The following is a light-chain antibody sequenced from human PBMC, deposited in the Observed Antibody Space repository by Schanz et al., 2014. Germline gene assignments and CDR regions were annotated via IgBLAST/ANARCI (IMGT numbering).Light chain of an antibody. Sequence: QSALTQPASVSGSPGQSITISCTGTRSDINGYNYVSWYQQHPGKAPKLMIYDVSDRPSGVSNRFSGSKSGNTASLTISGLQAEDEAEYYCSSHTSSSTEVFGGGTKVTVL. CDR3: SSHTSSSTEV. V-gene: IGLV2-14*03. CDR2: DVS. CDR1: RSDINGYNY. J-gene: IGLJ3*02.